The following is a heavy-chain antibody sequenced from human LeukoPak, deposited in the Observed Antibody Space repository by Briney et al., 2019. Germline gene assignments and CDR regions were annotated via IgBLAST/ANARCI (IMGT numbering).Heavy chain of an antibody. J-gene: IGHJ4*02. CDR3: AREVGYCSSTSCYDERAFDY. Sequence: SETLSLTCTVSGDSVASGGYYWNWIRQPPGKGLEWIGYIYYSGSTNYNPSLKSRVTISVDTSKNQFSLKLSSVTAADTAVYYCAREVGYCSSTSCYDERAFDYWGQGTLVTVSS. CDR1: GDSVASGGYY. D-gene: IGHD2-2*01. V-gene: IGHV4-61*08. CDR2: IYYSGST.